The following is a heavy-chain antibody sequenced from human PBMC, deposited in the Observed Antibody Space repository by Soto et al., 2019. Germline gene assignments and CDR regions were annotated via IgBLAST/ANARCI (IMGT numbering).Heavy chain of an antibody. Sequence: ASVKVSCKASGGTFSSYAISWVRQAPGQGLEWMGGIIPIFGTANYAQKFQGRVTITADESTSTAYMELSSLRSEDTAVYYCASNYRYSGSYRFDYWGQGTLVTVSS. CDR3: ASNYRYSGSYRFDY. CDR2: IIPIFGTA. V-gene: IGHV1-69*13. D-gene: IGHD1-26*01. CDR1: GGTFSSYA. J-gene: IGHJ4*02.